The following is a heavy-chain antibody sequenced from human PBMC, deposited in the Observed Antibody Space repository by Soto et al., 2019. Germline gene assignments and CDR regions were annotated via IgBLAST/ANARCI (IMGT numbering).Heavy chain of an antibody. CDR2: INHSGST. CDR3: ARARINMVRGVADQQNGMDV. CDR1: GGSFSGYY. Sequence: PSETLSLTCAVYGGSFSGYYWSWIRQPPGKGLEWIGEINHSGSTNYNPSLKSRVTISVDTSKNQFSLKLSSVTAADTAVYYCARARINMVRGVADQQNGMDVWGQGTTVTVSS. J-gene: IGHJ6*02. D-gene: IGHD3-10*01. V-gene: IGHV4-34*01.